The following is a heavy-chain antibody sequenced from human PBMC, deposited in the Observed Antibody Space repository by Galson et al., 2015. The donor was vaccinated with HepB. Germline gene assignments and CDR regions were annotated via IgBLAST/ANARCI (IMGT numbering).Heavy chain of an antibody. CDR1: GFTFSSYA. J-gene: IGHJ4*02. V-gene: IGHV3-30*02. Sequence: SLRLSCAASGFTFSSYAMHWVRQAPGKGLEWVAFIRYDGSNKYYADSVKGRFTISRDNSKNTLYLQMNSLRAEDTAVYYCAKGKGQQPDSSFDYWGQGTLVTVSS. D-gene: IGHD6-13*01. CDR2: IRYDGSNK. CDR3: AKGKGQQPDSSFDY.